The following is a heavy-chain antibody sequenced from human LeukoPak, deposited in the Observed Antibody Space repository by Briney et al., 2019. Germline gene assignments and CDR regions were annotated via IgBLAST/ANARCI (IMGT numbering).Heavy chain of an antibody. CDR1: GFTFSSYW. Sequence: PGGSLRLSCAASGFTFSSYWMHWVRQAPGKGLVWVSRINSDGSSTSYADSVKGRFTISRDNSKNSLYLQMNSLRAEDTALYYCAKDRRIAVAGTGFDYWGQGTLVTVSS. D-gene: IGHD6-19*01. CDR3: AKDRRIAVAGTGFDY. J-gene: IGHJ4*02. CDR2: INSDGSST. V-gene: IGHV3-74*01.